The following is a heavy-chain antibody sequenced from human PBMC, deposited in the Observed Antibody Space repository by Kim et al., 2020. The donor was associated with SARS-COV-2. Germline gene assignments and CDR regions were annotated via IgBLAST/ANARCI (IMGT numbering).Heavy chain of an antibody. D-gene: IGHD3-10*02. CDR1: GGSVSSGSYY. V-gene: IGHV4-61*01. CDR2: IYYSGST. Sequence: SETLSLTCTVSGGSVSSGSYYWSWIRQPPGKGLEWIGYIYYSGSTNYNPSLKSRVTISVDTSKNQFSLKLSSVTAADTAVYYCARVTMFVDYWGQGTLVTVSS. CDR3: ARVTMFVDY. J-gene: IGHJ4*02.